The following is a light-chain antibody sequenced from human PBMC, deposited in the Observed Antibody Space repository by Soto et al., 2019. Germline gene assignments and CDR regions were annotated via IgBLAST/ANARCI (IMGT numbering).Light chain of an antibody. Sequence: DIQLTQSPSFLSASVGDRVTITCRASPGISSDFAWYQVKPGKVPKLLLYTAATLQSGVPSRFSGGGSGTEITLTISSLQTEDSATYYCQQANRYPLTVGGGTKVEIK. CDR3: QQANRYPLT. CDR1: PGISSD. V-gene: IGKV1-9*01. CDR2: TAA. J-gene: IGKJ4*01.